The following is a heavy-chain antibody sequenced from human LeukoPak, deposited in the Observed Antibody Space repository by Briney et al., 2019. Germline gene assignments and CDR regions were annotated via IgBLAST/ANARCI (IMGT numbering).Heavy chain of an antibody. CDR2: INPNSGGT. V-gene: IGHV1-2*02. D-gene: IGHD6-13*01. CDR3: ARGRISSWSYFDY. CDR1: GYPFTGYY. J-gene: IGHJ4*02. Sequence: SVQVSCKASGYPFTGYYMHWVRQAPGQGLEWMGWINPNSGGTNYAQKFQGRVTMTRDTSISTAYMELSRLRSDDTAVYYCARGRISSWSYFDYWGQGTLVTVSS.